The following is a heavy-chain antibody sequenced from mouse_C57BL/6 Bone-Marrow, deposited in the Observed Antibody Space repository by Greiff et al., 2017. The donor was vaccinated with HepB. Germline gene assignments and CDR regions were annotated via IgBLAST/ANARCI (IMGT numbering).Heavy chain of an antibody. CDR3: ARQSYSNSFAY. V-gene: IGHV1-61*01. J-gene: IGHJ3*01. CDR1: GYTFTSYW. CDR2: IYPSDSET. Sequence: VQLQQPGAELVRPGSSVKLSCKASGYTFTSYWMDWVKQRPGQGLEWIGNIYPSDSETHYNQKFKDKATLTVDKSSSTAYMQLSSLTSEDSAVYYCARQSYSNSFAYWGQGTLVTVSA. D-gene: IGHD2-5*01.